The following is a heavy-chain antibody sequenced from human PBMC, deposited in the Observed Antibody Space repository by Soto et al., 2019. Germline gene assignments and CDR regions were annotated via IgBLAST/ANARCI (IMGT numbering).Heavy chain of an antibody. V-gene: IGHV3-73*01. J-gene: IGHJ3*02. CDR2: IRNKGNNYAT. CDR3: AKDFGYNYGYDAFDI. CDR1: GFTFSDSA. D-gene: IGHD5-18*01. Sequence: GGSLRLSCAASGFTFSDSAMHWVRQASGKGLEWVGRIRNKGNNYATAYTASVKGRFTISRDDSKNTVYLQMNSLKIDDTAVYYCAKDFGYNYGYDAFDIWGQGTMVTVSS.